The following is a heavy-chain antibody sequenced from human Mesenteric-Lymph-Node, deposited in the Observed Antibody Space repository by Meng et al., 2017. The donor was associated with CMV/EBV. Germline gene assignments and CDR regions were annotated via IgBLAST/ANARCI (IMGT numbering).Heavy chain of an antibody. CDR1: GFTVNSNS. CDR2: IYTGGNT. V-gene: IGHV3-53*01. J-gene: IGHJ4*02. CDR3: ARLSRY. Sequence: GESLKISCAASGFTVNSNSMSWVRQAPGKGLEWVSIIYTGGNTFYADSVKGRFTVSRDSSKNTLYLQMNGLRVEDTAVYYCARLSRYWGQGVLVTVSS.